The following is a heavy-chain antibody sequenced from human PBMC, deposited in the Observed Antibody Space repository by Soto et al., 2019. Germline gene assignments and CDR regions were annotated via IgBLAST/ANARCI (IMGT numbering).Heavy chain of an antibody. CDR1: GFTFGDYA. CDR3: TRDEKKITIFGVPPH. V-gene: IGHV3-49*03. D-gene: IGHD3-3*01. Sequence: GGSLRLSCTASGFTFGDYAMSWFRQAPGKGLEWVGFIRSKAYGGTTEYAASVKGRFTISRDDSKSIAYLQMNSLKTEDTAVYYCTRDEKKITIFGVPPHWGQGTLVTVSS. CDR2: IRSKAYGGTT. J-gene: IGHJ4*02.